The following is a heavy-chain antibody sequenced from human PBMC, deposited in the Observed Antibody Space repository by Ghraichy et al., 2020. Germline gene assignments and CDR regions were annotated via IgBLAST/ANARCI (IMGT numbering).Heavy chain of an antibody. J-gene: IGHJ4*02. D-gene: IGHD3-10*01. V-gene: IGHV3-74*01. CDR3: VRTFYNSPDN. CDR1: GFTFSSYW. Sequence: GGSLRLSCAASGFTFSSYWMHWVRQAPGKGLVWVSRINTDGSSTTYADSVKGRFTISRDNAKNTLFLQMNSLRVEDTAVYYCVRTFYNSPDNWGQGTLVTVSS. CDR2: INTDGSST.